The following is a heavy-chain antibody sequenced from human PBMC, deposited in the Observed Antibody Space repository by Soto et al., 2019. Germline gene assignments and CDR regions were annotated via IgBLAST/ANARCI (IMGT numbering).Heavy chain of an antibody. J-gene: IGHJ6*02. Sequence: SVKVSCKASGGTFSSYAISWVRQAPGQGLAWMGGIIPIFGTANYAQKFQGRVTITADESTSTAYMELSSLRSEDTAVYYCARDKGGGGYDQLPYYYYGMDVWGQGTTVTVSS. CDR2: IIPIFGTA. CDR3: ARDKGGGGYDQLPYYYYGMDV. V-gene: IGHV1-69*13. D-gene: IGHD5-12*01. CDR1: GGTFSSYA.